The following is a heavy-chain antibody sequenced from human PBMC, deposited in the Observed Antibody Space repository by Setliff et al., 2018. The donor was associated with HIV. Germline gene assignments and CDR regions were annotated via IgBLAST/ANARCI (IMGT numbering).Heavy chain of an antibody. V-gene: IGHV3-21*01. CDR1: GFSFSSYS. CDR3: ARVESSNSWGNYYYYMDV. D-gene: IGHD6-6*01. J-gene: IGHJ6*03. Sequence: PGGSLRLSSSASGFSFSSYSINWVRQAPGKGLEWVSSITSPSSYIYYADSVRGRFTFSRDDAKRSLYLQMNSLRAEDTTVYYCARVESSNSWGNYYYYMDVWGIGTTVTVSS. CDR2: ITSPSSYI.